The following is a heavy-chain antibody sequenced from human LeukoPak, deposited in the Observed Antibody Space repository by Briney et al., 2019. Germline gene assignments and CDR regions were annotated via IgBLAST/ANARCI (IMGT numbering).Heavy chain of an antibody. Sequence: EASVKVSCKASGYTFTGYYMHWVRQAPGQGLEWMGWINPNSGGTNYAQKFQGRVTMTRDTSISTAYMELSSLRSEDTAVYYCARVTMVRGVIRGRDYYYMDIWGKGTTVTVSS. CDR1: GYTFTGYY. V-gene: IGHV1-2*02. D-gene: IGHD3-10*01. CDR3: ARVTMVRGVIRGRDYYYMDI. J-gene: IGHJ6*03. CDR2: INPNSGGT.